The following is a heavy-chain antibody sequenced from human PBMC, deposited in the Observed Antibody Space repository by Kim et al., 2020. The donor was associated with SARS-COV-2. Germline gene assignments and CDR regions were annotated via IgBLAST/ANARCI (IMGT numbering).Heavy chain of an antibody. J-gene: IGHJ4*02. V-gene: IGHV3-30*18. Sequence: GGSLRLSCAASGFTFSSYGMHWVRQAPGKGLEWVAVISYDGSNKYYADSVKGRFTISRDNSKNTLYLQMNSLRAEDTAVYYCAKDQGLGVVVTTCIDYWGQGTLVTVSS. CDR3: AKDQGLGVVVTTCIDY. D-gene: IGHD2-21*02. CDR1: GFTFSSYG. CDR2: ISYDGSNK.